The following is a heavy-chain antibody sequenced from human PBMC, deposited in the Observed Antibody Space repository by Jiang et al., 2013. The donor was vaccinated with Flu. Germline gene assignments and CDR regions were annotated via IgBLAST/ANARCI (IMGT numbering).Heavy chain of an antibody. CDR3: ARLSVAGASY. V-gene: IGHV4-59*08. D-gene: IGHD6-19*01. CDR1: GDSISYYY. Sequence: TVSGDSISYYYWSWVRQPPGKGLEWIGYIYDTGSTNYNPSLKSRVTISLDSSKKQFSLSLSSVTAADTAVYYCARLSVAGASYWGQGTLVTVSS. J-gene: IGHJ4*02. CDR2: IYDTGST.